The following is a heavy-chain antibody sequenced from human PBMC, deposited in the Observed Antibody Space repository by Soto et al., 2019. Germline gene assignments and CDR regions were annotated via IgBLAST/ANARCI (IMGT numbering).Heavy chain of an antibody. J-gene: IGHJ6*02. CDR2: ISGKNGNT. D-gene: IGHD2-15*01. V-gene: IGHV1-18*04. CDR1: GYTFISHG. CDR3: ARVSSSIVVVPDYGMDV. Sequence: ASVKVSCKASGYTFISHGISWVRQAPGQGLEWMGWISGKNGNTKYAQEVQGRVTLTTDTSTSTAYMELRSLSSDDTSLYYCARVSSSIVVVPDYGMDVWGQGTTGTVSS.